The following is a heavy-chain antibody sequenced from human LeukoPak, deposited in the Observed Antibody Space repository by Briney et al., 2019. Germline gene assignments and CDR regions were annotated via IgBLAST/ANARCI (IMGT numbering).Heavy chain of an antibody. CDR1: EFTFSDDW. Sequence: GGSIRLSCAASEFTFSDDWMSWVRQAPGKGLEWVGRIKSKTDGGTTDYAAPVKGRFTISRDDSKNLLYLQMKSLETDDTGVYYCSTGAFWGQGTLVTVSS. J-gene: IGHJ4*02. CDR3: STGAF. CDR2: IKSKTDGGTT. V-gene: IGHV3-15*01.